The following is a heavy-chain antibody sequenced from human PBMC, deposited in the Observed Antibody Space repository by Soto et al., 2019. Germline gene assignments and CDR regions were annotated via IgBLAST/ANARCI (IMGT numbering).Heavy chain of an antibody. Sequence: ASVKVSCKASGYTFTGYYMRWVRQAPGQGLEWMGWINPNSGGTNYAQKFQGWVTMTRDTSISTAYMELSRLRSDDTAVYYCASAKTSGPGGGTTTSFDYWGQGTLVTVSS. CDR2: INPNSGGT. J-gene: IGHJ4*02. CDR3: ASAKTSGPGGGTTTSFDY. CDR1: GYTFTGYY. V-gene: IGHV1-2*04. D-gene: IGHD1-26*01.